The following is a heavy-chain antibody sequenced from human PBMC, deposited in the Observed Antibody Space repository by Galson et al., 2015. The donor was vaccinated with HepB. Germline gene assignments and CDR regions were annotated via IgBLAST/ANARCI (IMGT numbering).Heavy chain of an antibody. CDR1: GFTFSSYS. V-gene: IGHV3-48*02. CDR3: ARDSYYGSGSYYRDFDY. Sequence: SLRLSCAASGFTFSSYSMNWVRQAPGKGLEWVSYISSSSSTIYYADSVKGRFTISRDNAKNSLYLQMNSLRDEDTAVYYCARDSYYGSGSYYRDFDYWGQGTLVTV. J-gene: IGHJ4*02. D-gene: IGHD3-10*01. CDR2: ISSSSSTI.